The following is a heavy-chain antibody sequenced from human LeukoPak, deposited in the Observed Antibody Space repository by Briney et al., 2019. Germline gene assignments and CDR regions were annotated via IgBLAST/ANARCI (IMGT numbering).Heavy chain of an antibody. V-gene: IGHV1-18*01. CDR1: GYTFTSYG. D-gene: IGHD2-8*01. Sequence: ASVKVSCKASGYTFTSYGISWGRQAPGQGGEWRGWISAYNGNTNYAQKLQGRVTMTTDTSTSTAYMELRSLRSDDTAVYYCARDSIVLMVYAMPNWFDHWGQGTLVTVSS. J-gene: IGHJ5*02. CDR2: ISAYNGNT. CDR3: ARDSIVLMVYAMPNWFDH.